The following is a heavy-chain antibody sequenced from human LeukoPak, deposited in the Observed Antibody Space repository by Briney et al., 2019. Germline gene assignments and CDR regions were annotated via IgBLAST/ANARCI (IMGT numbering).Heavy chain of an antibody. J-gene: IGHJ4*02. CDR2: ISGSGGRT. V-gene: IGHV3-23*01. Sequence: PGGSLRLSCVASGFTLSGYAVRWVRQAPGKGLEGVSNISGSGGRTYYADSGKGRFTISRDTSKNAVYLQMNSLRAEDTAVYYCAKAGGRGSGSYWWSFDYWGQETLVTVSS. D-gene: IGHD3-10*01. CDR3: AKAGGRGSGSYWWSFDY. CDR1: GFTLSGYA.